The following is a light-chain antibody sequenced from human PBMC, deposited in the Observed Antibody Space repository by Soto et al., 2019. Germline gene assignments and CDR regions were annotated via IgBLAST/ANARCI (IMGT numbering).Light chain of an antibody. V-gene: IGLV2-8*01. J-gene: IGLJ1*01. Sequence: QSVLTQPPSASGSPGQSVTISCTGTSSDVGGYNYVSWYQQHPGKAPKLMIYEVSKRPSGVPDRFSGSKSGNTASLTVSGLQAEDEADYYCSSYAGSNNPYVFGTGTKVPS. CDR2: EVS. CDR1: SSDVGGYNY. CDR3: SSYAGSNNPYV.